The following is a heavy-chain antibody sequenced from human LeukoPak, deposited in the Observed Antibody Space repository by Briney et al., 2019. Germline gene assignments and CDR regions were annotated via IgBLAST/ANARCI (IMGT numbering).Heavy chain of an antibody. Sequence: RASVKVSCKASGYTFTSYDINWVRQATGQGLEWMGWMNPNSGNTGYAQKFQGRVTMTRNTSISTAYMELSSLRSEDTAVYYCARAVSTSRREKKLYYYYYMDVWGKGTTVTISS. V-gene: IGHV1-8*01. CDR2: MNPNSGNT. CDR1: GYTFTSYD. J-gene: IGHJ6*03. CDR3: ARAVSTSRREKKLYYYYYMDV. D-gene: IGHD2-2*01.